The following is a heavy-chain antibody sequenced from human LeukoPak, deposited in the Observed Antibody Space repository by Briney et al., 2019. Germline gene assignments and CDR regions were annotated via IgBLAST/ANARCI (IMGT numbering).Heavy chain of an antibody. J-gene: IGHJ4*02. CDR3: ARLAAADPFDY. Sequence: AXVKXSCKASGYTFTSYYMHWVRQAPGQGREGMGWINPNSGGTNYAQKFQGRVTMTRDTSISTAYMELSRLRSDDTAVYYCARLAAADPFDYWGQGTLVTVSS. CDR1: GYTFTSYY. D-gene: IGHD6-13*01. CDR2: INPNSGGT. V-gene: IGHV1-2*02.